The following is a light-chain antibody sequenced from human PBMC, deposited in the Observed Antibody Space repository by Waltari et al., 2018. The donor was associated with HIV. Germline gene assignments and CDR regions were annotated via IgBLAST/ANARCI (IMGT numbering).Light chain of an antibody. V-gene: IGLV1-44*01. J-gene: IGLJ3*02. CDR1: SSYIGSYI. CDR2: RNN. CDR3: STWDASLIGWV. Sequence: QSVLTQPPSASGTPGQRVTISCSGSSSYIGSYIISWYQQLPGTAPKLLIYRNNHRPSGVPDRFSGSKSGTSASLAISGLQSEDEADYYCSTWDASLIGWVFGGGTKLTVL.